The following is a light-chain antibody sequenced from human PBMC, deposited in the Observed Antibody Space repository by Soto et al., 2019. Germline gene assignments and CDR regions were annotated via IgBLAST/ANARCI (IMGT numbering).Light chain of an antibody. V-gene: IGLV2-8*01. J-gene: IGLJ2*01. CDR2: EVS. CDR1: SIDVGGYNY. CDR3: SSYGGNNNVV. Sequence: QSVLTQPPSTSGSPGQSVTISCTGTSIDVGGYNYVSWYQQHPGKAPKLMIYEVSKRPSGVPDRFSGSKSGNTASLTVSGLQAEDEADYYCSSYGGNNNVVFGGGTKLTVL.